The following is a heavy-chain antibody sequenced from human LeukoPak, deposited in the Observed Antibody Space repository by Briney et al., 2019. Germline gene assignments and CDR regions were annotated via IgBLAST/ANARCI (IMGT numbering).Heavy chain of an antibody. Sequence: PSETPSLTCTVSGGSISSYYWTWIRQPAGKGLEWIGRIYSSGSTNYNPSLESRVTMSVDTSKNQFSLKLSSVIAADTAVYYCARGGLQGSKYYYYGLDVWGQGTAVTVSS. D-gene: IGHD5-24*01. V-gene: IGHV4-4*07. CDR3: ARGGLQGSKYYYYGLDV. CDR2: IYSSGST. CDR1: GGSISSYY. J-gene: IGHJ6*02.